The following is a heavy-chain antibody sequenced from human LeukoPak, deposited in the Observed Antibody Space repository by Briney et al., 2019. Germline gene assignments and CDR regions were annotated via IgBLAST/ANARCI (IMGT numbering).Heavy chain of an antibody. Sequence: SETLSLTCTVSGGSISSYYWSWIRQPPGKGLEWIGYIYYSGNTNYNPSLKSRVTISVDTSKNQFSLKLSSVTAADTAVYYCARETGSVVTPFDIWGQGTMVTVSS. D-gene: IGHD3-22*01. CDR1: GGSISSYY. J-gene: IGHJ3*02. CDR2: IYYSGNT. V-gene: IGHV4-59*01. CDR3: ARETGSVVTPFDI.